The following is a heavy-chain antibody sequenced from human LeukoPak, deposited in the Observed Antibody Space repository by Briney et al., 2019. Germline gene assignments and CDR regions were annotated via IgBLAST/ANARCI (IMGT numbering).Heavy chain of an antibody. CDR1: GFTFSSYA. Sequence: GGSLRLSCAASGFTFSSYAMSRVRQAPGKGLEWVSSISDSGGNTKYADSVKGRFTISRDNSKNTLYLQMNSLRAEDTAVYYCAKNPDYDILTGTSFDYWGQGALVTVSP. J-gene: IGHJ4*02. V-gene: IGHV3-23*01. CDR3: AKNPDYDILTGTSFDY. CDR2: ISDSGGNT. D-gene: IGHD3-9*01.